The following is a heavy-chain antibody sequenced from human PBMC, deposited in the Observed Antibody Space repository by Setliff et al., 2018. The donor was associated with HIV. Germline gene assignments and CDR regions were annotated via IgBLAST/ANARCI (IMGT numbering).Heavy chain of an antibody. V-gene: IGHV3-7*03. CDR2: IKQDGSET. J-gene: IGHJ5*02. CDR3: ANLWELGA. Sequence: PGGSLRLSCAASGFTFSNYWMDWVRQAPGKGLEWVATIKQDGSETYYMDSVKGRLTISRDNARTSLFLEMRSLRDEDTAVYLCANLWELGAWGQGTLVTVSS. CDR1: GFTFSNYW. D-gene: IGHD3-16*01.